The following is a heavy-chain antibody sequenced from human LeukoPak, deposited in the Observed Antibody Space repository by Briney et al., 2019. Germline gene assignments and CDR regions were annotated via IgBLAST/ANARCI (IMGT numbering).Heavy chain of an antibody. CDR3: ARGGYYGSGNDFRFDP. Sequence: PSETLSLTCTVSGGSISSYYWSWIRQPPGKGLEWIGYIYYSGSTNYKPYLKSRVTISVDTSKNQFSLKLNSVTAADTAVYYCARGGYYGSGNDFRFDPWGQGTLVTVSS. D-gene: IGHD3-10*01. V-gene: IGHV4-59*01. J-gene: IGHJ5*02. CDR1: GGSISSYY. CDR2: IYYSGST.